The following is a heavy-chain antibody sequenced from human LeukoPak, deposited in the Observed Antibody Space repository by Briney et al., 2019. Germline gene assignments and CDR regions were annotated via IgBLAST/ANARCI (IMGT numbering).Heavy chain of an antibody. CDR1: GGSISSYY. CDR2: IYYSGST. Sequence: SETLSLTCTVSGGSISSYYWSWIRQPPGKGLEWIGYIYYSGSTYYNPSLKSRVTISVDTSKNQFSLKLSSVTAADTAVYYCARIPGVTEEFVDYWGQGTLVTVSS. J-gene: IGHJ4*02. CDR3: ARIPGVTEEFVDY. V-gene: IGHV4-59*12. D-gene: IGHD2-8*02.